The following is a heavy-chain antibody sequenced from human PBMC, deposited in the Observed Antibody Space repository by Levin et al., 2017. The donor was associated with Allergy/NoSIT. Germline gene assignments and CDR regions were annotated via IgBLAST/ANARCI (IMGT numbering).Heavy chain of an antibody. J-gene: IGHJ6*03. Sequence: SETLSLTCAVSGGSISSGGYSWSWIRQPPGKGLEWIGYIYHSGSTYYNPSLKSRVTISVDRSKNQFSLKLSSVTAADTAVYYCARGVRSPPEYGSGSYYMDVWGKGTTVTVSS. CDR3: ARGVRSPPEYGSGSYYMDV. CDR1: GGSISSGGYS. V-gene: IGHV4-30-2*01. CDR2: IYHSGST. D-gene: IGHD3-10*01.